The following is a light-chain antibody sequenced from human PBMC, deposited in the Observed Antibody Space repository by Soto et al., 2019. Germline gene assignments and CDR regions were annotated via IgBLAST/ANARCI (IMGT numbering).Light chain of an antibody. Sequence: THSPSSMSASVGDRVTITCRASQGIRNDLAWYQQKPGKVPKLLIYAASTLQSGVPSRFSGSGSGTDFTLTISSLQPEDVATYYCQKYNSAPPTFGQGTKVDI. CDR1: QGIRND. J-gene: IGKJ1*01. CDR3: QKYNSAPPT. V-gene: IGKV1-27*01. CDR2: AAS.